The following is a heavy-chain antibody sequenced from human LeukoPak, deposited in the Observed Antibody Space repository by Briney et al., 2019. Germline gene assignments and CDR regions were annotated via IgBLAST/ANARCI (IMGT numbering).Heavy chain of an antibody. CDR1: GGTFSSYA. D-gene: IGHD3-3*01. Sequence: SVKVSCKASGGTFSSYAISWVRQAPGQGLEWMGGIIPIFGTANYAQKFQGRVTITADESTSTAYMELSSLRSEDTAVYYCVVEAFGWFDPWGQGTLVTVSS. J-gene: IGHJ5*02. V-gene: IGHV1-69*13. CDR2: IIPIFGTA. CDR3: VVEAFGWFDP.